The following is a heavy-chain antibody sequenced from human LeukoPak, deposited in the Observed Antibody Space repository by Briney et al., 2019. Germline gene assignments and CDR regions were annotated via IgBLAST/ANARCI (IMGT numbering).Heavy chain of an antibody. CDR1: GFTFSSYS. CDR2: IKQDGSEK. Sequence: GGSLRLSCAASGFTFSSYSMNWVRQAPGKGLEWVANIKQDGSEKYYVDSVKGRFTISRDNAKNSLYLQMNSLRAEDTAVYYCAKAGGVRGGEDFDYWGQGTLVTVSS. J-gene: IGHJ4*02. CDR3: AKAGGVRGGEDFDY. V-gene: IGHV3-7*01. D-gene: IGHD3-10*01.